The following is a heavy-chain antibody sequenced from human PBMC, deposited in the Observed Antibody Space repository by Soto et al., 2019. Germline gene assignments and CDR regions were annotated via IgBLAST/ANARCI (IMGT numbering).Heavy chain of an antibody. CDR3: TRRLSTWANYYYYGMDV. D-gene: IGHD1-26*01. J-gene: IGHJ6*02. CDR1: GFTFGDYA. V-gene: IGHV3-49*03. CDR2: IRSKAYGGTT. Sequence: GGSLRLSCTASGFTFGDYAMSWFRQAPGKGLEWVGFIRSKAYGGTTEYAASVKGRFTIPRDDSKSIAYPQMNSLKTEDTAVYYCTRRLSTWANYYYYGMDVWGQGTTVTV.